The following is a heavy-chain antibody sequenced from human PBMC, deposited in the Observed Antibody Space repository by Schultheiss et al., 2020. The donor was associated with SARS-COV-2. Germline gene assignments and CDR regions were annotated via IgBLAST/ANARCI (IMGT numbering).Heavy chain of an antibody. CDR2: MNPNSGNT. CDR3: ARVGADSSSWFLDY. D-gene: IGHD6-13*01. CDR1: GYTFTSYG. V-gene: IGHV1-18*01. Sequence: ASVKVSCKASGYTFTSYGISWVRQATGQGLEWMGWMNPNSGNTGYAQKFQGRVTMTTDTSTSTAYMELRSLRSDDTAVYYCARVGADSSSWFLDYWGQGTLVTVSS. J-gene: IGHJ4*02.